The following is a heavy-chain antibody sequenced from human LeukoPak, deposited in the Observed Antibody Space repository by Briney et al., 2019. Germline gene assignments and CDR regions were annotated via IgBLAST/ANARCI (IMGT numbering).Heavy chain of an antibody. CDR2: INHSGST. CDR1: GGSFSGYY. CDR3: ARGPKSTIFGVVISAWFDP. D-gene: IGHD3-3*01. V-gene: IGHV4-34*01. J-gene: IGHJ5*02. Sequence: SETLSLTCAVYGGSFSGYYWSWIRQPPGKGLEWIGKINHSGSTNYNPSLKSRVTISVDTSKNQFFLKLSSVTAADTAVYYCARGPKSTIFGVVISAWFDPWGQGTLVTVSS.